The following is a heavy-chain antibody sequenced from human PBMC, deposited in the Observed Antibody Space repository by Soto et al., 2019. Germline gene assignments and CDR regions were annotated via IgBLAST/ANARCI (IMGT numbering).Heavy chain of an antibody. CDR1: GFNFENYA. V-gene: IGHV3-9*01. CDR2: ISWNSGQL. Sequence: EVLLVESGGGLVQPDRPLRLSCAASGFNFENYAMHWVRQAPGKGLEWVSGISWNSGQLDYAGSVRGRCTISRDNGKNSLYLEMTSLRPDDTALYFCAKDQSTGEYSYYRYMDVWGRGTTVIVSS. J-gene: IGHJ6*03. CDR3: AKDQSTGEYSYYRYMDV. D-gene: IGHD4-17*01.